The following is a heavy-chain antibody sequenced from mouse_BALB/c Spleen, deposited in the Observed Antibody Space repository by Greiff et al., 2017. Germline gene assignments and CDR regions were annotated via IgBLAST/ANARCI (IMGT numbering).Heavy chain of an antibody. CDR2: ISSGGSYT. Sequence: EVKVVESGGGLVKPGGSLKLSCAASGFTFSSYTMSWVRQTPEKRLEWVATISSGGSYTYYPDSVKGRFTISRDNAKNTLYLQMSSLKSEDTAMYYCARGSTTDVWGAGTTVTVSS. V-gene: IGHV5-6-4*01. CDR3: ARGSTTDV. J-gene: IGHJ1*01. CDR1: GFTFSSYT.